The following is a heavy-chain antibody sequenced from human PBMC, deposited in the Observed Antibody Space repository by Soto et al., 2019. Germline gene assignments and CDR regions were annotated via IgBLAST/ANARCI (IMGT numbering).Heavy chain of an antibody. Sequence: QVQLVQSGAEVKKPGSSVKVSCKASGGTFSSYAISWVRQAPGQGLEWMGGIIPIFGTANYAQKFQGRGTITADKSTSTAYMELSSLRSEDTAVYYCASQDDYVWGSFGWFDPWGQGTLVTVSS. V-gene: IGHV1-69*06. J-gene: IGHJ5*02. CDR2: IIPIFGTA. CDR1: GGTFSSYA. D-gene: IGHD3-16*01. CDR3: ASQDDYVWGSFGWFDP.